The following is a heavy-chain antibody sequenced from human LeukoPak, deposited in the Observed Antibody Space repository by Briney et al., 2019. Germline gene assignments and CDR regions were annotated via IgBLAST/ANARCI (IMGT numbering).Heavy chain of an antibody. Sequence: GRSLRLSCAASGFTFSSYAMHWVRQAPGKGLERVAVISYDGSNKYYADSVKGRFTISRDNSKNTLYLQMNSLRAEDTAVYYCARDLSRYYFDYWGQGTLVTVSS. J-gene: IGHJ4*02. V-gene: IGHV3-30*01. D-gene: IGHD2/OR15-2a*01. CDR2: ISYDGSNK. CDR1: GFTFSSYA. CDR3: ARDLSRYYFDY.